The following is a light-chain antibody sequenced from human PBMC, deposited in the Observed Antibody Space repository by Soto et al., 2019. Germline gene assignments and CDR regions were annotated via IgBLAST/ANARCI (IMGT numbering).Light chain of an antibody. J-gene: IGKJ1*01. CDR3: QQYNIWPWT. CDR1: QSVSSN. V-gene: IGKV3-15*01. CDR2: GAS. Sequence: EIVMTQSPATLSMSPGQRVTLSCRASQSVSSNLAWNQQKPGQAPRLLIYGASTRATGIPDRFSGSGSGTEFTLTISSLQSEDFAVYYCQQYNIWPWTFDQGTKVEIK.